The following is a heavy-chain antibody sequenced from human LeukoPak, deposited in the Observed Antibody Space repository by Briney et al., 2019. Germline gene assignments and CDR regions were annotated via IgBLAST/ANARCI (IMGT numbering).Heavy chain of an antibody. CDR1: GYTFTSYD. CDR2: MNPNSGNT. D-gene: IGHD2-15*01. CDR3: TVLGYCSGGSCYSVDY. J-gene: IGHJ4*02. Sequence: ASVKVSCKASGYTFTSYDINWVRQATGQGLEWMGWMNPNSGNTGYAQKFQGRVTMTRNTSISTAYMGLSSLRSEDTAVYYCTVLGYCSGGSCYSVDYWGQGTLVTVSS. V-gene: IGHV1-8*01.